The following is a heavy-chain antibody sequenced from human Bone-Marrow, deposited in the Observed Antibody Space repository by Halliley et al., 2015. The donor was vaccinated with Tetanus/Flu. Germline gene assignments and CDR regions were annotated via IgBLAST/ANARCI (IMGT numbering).Heavy chain of an antibody. Sequence: RGWVSSISGTSSYIYSADSVKGRIPISRDNAKNSLFLQRESLGAEDTAVYYCTRGRELYFDYWGQGSLVTVSS. J-gene: IGHJ4*02. CDR3: TRGRELYFDY. CDR2: ISGTSSYI. V-gene: IGHV3-21*01. D-gene: IGHD1-7*01.